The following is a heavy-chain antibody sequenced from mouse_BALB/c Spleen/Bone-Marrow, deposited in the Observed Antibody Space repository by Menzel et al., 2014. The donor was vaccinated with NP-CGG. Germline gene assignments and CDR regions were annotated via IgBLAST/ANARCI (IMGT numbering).Heavy chain of an antibody. Sequence: EVKLVESGGGLVQPGGSRKLSCAASGFTFSSFGMHWVRQAPEKGLEWVAYISSGSSTIYYADTVMGRFTIPRDNPKNTLFLQMTRLRSEDTAMYYCARSGSSSGYFDYWGQGTTLTVSS. CDR2: ISSGSSTI. D-gene: IGHD1-1*01. CDR1: GFTFSSFG. V-gene: IGHV5-17*02. J-gene: IGHJ2*01. CDR3: ARSGSSSGYFDY.